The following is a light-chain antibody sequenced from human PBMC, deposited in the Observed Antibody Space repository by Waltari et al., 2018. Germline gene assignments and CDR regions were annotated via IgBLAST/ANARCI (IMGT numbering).Light chain of an antibody. CDR1: PWRRPH. Sequence: SDDLTQPPPASVPPGPTARGPCSRNPWRRPHVSWYQQRPGQAPMLVMYKDIERPSGIAERFSGSSSGTTVTVIINAVQAEDEAEYYCQSADYRDTFVLFGGGTRLTVL. CDR2: KDI. V-gene: IGLV3-25*03. J-gene: IGLJ2*01. CDR3: QSADYRDTFVL.